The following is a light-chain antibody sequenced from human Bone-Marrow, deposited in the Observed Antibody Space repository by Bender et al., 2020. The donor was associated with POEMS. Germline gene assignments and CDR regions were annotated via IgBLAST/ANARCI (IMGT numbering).Light chain of an antibody. CDR3: SAWDDSLSGWV. V-gene: IGLV1-44*01. CDR1: SSNIGNHG. J-gene: IGLJ3*02. Sequence: QSVVTQPPSLSEAPRQRVTISCSGSSSNIGNHGVNWYQQLPGTAPKLLINSNNERPSGVPDRFSGSKSGTSASLAISGLQSEDEALYYCSAWDDSLSGWVFGGGTKLTVL. CDR2: SNN.